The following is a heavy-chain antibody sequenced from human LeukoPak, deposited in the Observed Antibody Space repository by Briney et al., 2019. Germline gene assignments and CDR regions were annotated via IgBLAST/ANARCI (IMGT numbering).Heavy chain of an antibody. CDR2: IYHSGST. CDR1: GYSISSGYY. V-gene: IGHV4-38-2*01. CDR3: ARRCSGGSCYSTYFDY. D-gene: IGHD2-15*01. J-gene: IGHJ4*02. Sequence: SETLSLTCAVSGYSISSGYYWGWIRQPPGEGLEWIWSIYHSGSTYYNPSLKRRVTISVDTSKNQFSLKLSSVTAADTAVYYCARRCSGGSCYSTYFDYWGQGTVVTVSS.